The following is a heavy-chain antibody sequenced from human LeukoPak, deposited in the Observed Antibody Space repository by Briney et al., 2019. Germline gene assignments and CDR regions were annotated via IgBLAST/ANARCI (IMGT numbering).Heavy chain of an antibody. CDR3: AVGLDDFWSGYSKAFDH. CDR2: IYRGGHT. J-gene: IGHJ4*02. CDR1: GFNVSGSY. Sequence: GGSLRLSCAASGFNVSGSYMTWVRQAPERGLDWVSVIYRGGHTYYADSVKGRFTISKDNSKNTLYLQMSTLRVEDTAVYYCAVGLDDFWSGYSKAFDHWGQGSLVTV. D-gene: IGHD3-3*01. V-gene: IGHV3-53*01.